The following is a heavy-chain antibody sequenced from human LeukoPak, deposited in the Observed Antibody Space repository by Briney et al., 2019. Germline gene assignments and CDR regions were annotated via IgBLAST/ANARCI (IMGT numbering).Heavy chain of an antibody. CDR3: ATMPYCSSATCYDFGMDV. Sequence: GGSLRLSCAASGFTFSSYAMSWVRQAPGKGLEWVSYISGSGNTIKYADSVKGRFTISRDNPKNSLYLQMNSLRGEDTAVYYCATMPYCSSATCYDFGMDVWGQGTTVTVSS. CDR2: ISGSGNTI. CDR1: GFTFSSYA. D-gene: IGHD2-2*01. V-gene: IGHV3-48*04. J-gene: IGHJ6*02.